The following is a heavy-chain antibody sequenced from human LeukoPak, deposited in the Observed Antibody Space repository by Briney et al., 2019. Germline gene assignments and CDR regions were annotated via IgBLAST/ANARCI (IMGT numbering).Heavy chain of an antibody. V-gene: IGHV4-59*01. J-gene: IGHJ6*02. CDR1: GGSISSYY. D-gene: IGHD5-24*01. CDR2: IYCSGST. CDR3: ARKGSRDIYYYYGMDV. Sequence: SETLSLTCTVSGGSISSYYWSWIRQPPGKGLEWIGYIYCSGSTNYNPSLKSRVTISVDTSKNQFSLKLSSVTAADTAVYYCARKGSRDIYYYYGMDVWGQGTTVTVSS.